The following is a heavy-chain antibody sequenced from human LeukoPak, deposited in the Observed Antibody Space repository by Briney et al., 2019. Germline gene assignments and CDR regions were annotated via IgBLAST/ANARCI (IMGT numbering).Heavy chain of an antibody. CDR3: ATAVI. Sequence: PGGSLRLSCEASGFTFSSYEMNWFRQAPGKGLEWVSYVSKSGGTMKNADSVKGRFTVCRDNAKNSLYLQMNSLTAEDTAVYYCATAVIRGRGTMVTVSS. J-gene: IGHJ3*02. V-gene: IGHV3-48*03. CDR2: VSKSGGTM. CDR1: GFTFSSYE.